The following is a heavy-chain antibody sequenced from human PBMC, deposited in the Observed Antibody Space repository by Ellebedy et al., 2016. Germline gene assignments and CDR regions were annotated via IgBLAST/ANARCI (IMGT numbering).Heavy chain of an antibody. D-gene: IGHD1-14*01. CDR1: GGTFSSYA. Sequence: SVKVSXXASGGTFSSYAISWVRQAPGQGLEWMGGIIPIFGTANYAQKFQGRVTITADKSTSTAYMELSSLRSEDTAVYYCARDRNPKLWFDPWGQGTLVTVSS. J-gene: IGHJ5*02. CDR2: IIPIFGTA. CDR3: ARDRNPKLWFDP. V-gene: IGHV1-69*06.